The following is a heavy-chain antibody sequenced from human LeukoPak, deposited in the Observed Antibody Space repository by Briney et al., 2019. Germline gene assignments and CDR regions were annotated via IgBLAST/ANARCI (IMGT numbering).Heavy chain of an antibody. D-gene: IGHD3-16*02. Sequence: RPGGSLRLSCAGSTYMFNNYWMIWVRQAPGKGLEWVANIKSDGSEKYFVDSVEGRFTIARDNAKKSLYLQMNSLRPEDTAVYYCTGGQPIVSWGQGTLVTVSS. J-gene: IGHJ4*02. CDR3: TGGQPIVS. CDR1: TYMFNNYW. CDR2: IKSDGSEK. V-gene: IGHV3-7*04.